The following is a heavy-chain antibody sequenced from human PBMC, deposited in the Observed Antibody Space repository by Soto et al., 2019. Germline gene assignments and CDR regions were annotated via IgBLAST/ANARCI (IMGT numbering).Heavy chain of an antibody. J-gene: IGHJ3*02. CDR2: IYPGDSDT. D-gene: IGHD2-15*01. Sequence: GESLKISCKGSGYSFTSYWIGWVRQMPGKGLEWMGIIYPGDSDTRYSPSFQGQVTISADKSISTAYLQWSSLKASDTAMYYCARHVAVVVPDSAFVIWGQGTMVNVSS. CDR3: ARHVAVVVPDSAFVI. CDR1: GYSFTSYW. V-gene: IGHV5-51*01.